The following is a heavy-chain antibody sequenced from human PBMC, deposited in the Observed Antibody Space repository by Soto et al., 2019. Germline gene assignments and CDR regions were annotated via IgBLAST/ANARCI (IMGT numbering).Heavy chain of an antibody. D-gene: IGHD7-27*01. CDR2: IWYDGSNK. Sequence: ESGGGVVQPGRSLRLSCAASGFTFSSYGMHWVRQAPGKGLEWVAVIWYDGSNKYYADSVKGRFTISRDNSKNTLYLQMNSMRAEDTAVYYCASTPPNGGSGIDYWGQGTLVTVSS. J-gene: IGHJ4*02. V-gene: IGHV3-33*01. CDR1: GFTFSSYG. CDR3: ASTPPNGGSGIDY.